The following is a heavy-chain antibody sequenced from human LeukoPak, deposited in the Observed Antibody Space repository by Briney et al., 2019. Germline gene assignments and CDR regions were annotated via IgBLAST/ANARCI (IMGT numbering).Heavy chain of an antibody. CDR3: ARKVPNDSSGYYYRGQFDP. J-gene: IGHJ5*02. V-gene: IGHV1-2*02. D-gene: IGHD3-22*01. CDR1: GYTFTGYY. CDR2: INPNTGGT. Sequence: ASVKVSCKASGYTFTGYYMHWVRQAPGQGLEWMGWINPNTGGTNYAQKFQGRVTMTRDTSINTAYIELSRLRSEDTAVYYCARKVPNDSSGYYYRGQFDPWGQGTLVTVSS.